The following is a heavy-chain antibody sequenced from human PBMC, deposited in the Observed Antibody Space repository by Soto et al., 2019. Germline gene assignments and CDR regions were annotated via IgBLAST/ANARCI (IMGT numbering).Heavy chain of an antibody. V-gene: IGHV3-23*01. CDR1: GFTFSSYA. CDR2: ITGSGGTT. Sequence: GGSLRLSCAASGFTFSSYAMNWVRQAPGKGLEWVSGITGSGGTTYYADSVKGRFTISRDNAKNTLYLQMNSLRAEDTAVYYCARDPHYFYDSTGYYDYWGQGTLVTVSS. D-gene: IGHD3-22*01. J-gene: IGHJ4*02. CDR3: ARDPHYFYDSTGYYDY.